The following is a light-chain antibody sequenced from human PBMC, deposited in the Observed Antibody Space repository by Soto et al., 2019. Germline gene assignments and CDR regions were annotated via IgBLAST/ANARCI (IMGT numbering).Light chain of an antibody. CDR1: SSDVGTYNL. J-gene: IGLJ2*01. CDR2: EGN. Sequence: QSALTQPASVSGSPGESITISCTGTSSDVGTYNLVTWYQQHPGRVPKLILYEGNKRPSGVSSRFSASKSGNTASLTISGLLAEDEADYFCCSYAPSRTLLFGGGTQLTVL. V-gene: IGLV2-23*01. CDR3: CSYAPSRTLL.